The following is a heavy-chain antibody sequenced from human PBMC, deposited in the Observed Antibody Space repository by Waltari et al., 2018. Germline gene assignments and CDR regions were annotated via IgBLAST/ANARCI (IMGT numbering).Heavy chain of an antibody. Sequence: EVQLVQSGAEVQKPGATVTISCTASGYTFTDYYIQWVQQAPGKGLEWMGRFDPDDGETIYAEKFQGRVTIAADTSTDTVYMELSSLRSDDSAVNYCATDNFQVPAAWVYWGQGTPVTVSS. V-gene: IGHV1-69-2*01. CDR2: FDPDDGET. D-gene: IGHD6-25*01. CDR3: ATDNFQVPAAWVY. CDR1: GYTFTDYY. J-gene: IGHJ4*02.